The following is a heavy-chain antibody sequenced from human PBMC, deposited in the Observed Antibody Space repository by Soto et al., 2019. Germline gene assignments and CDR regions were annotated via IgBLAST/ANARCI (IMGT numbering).Heavy chain of an antibody. CDR2: IIPMFGTA. CDR3: ASGIQLWLRRINNGYSG. CDR1: GGTFSTYA. Sequence: QVQLVQSGAEVKKPESSVKVSCKAPGGTFSTYAISWVRQAPGQGLEWMGGIIPMFGTANYAQRFQDRVTITADESTKIVYMELRSLRSEDTAVYFCASGIQLWLRRINNGYSGWGQGTLVTVSS. D-gene: IGHD5-18*01. J-gene: IGHJ4*02. V-gene: IGHV1-69*12.